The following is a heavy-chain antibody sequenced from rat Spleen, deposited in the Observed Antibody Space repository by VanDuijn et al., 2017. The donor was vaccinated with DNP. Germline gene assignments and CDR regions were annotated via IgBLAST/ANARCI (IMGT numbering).Heavy chain of an antibody. CDR1: GFIFSSYW. D-gene: IGHD4-1*01. V-gene: IGHV5-58*01. J-gene: IGHJ4*01. CDR2: IKTAGGGT. Sequence: EVQLVETGGGLVQPGRSLKLSCVASGFIFSSYWMYWFRQAPGKGLEWVATIKTAGGGTYYPDSVKGRFTISRDNTENTVYLQMNNLRSDDTATYYCAKDRTGGFAMDAWGQGTSVTVSS. CDR3: AKDRTGGFAMDA.